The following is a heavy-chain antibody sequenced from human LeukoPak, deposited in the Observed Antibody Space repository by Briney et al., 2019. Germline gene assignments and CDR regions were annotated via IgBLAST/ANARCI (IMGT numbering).Heavy chain of an antibody. J-gene: IGHJ6*03. V-gene: IGHV4-4*07. Sequence: SETLSLTCTVSGGSISSYYWSWIRQPAGKGLEWIGRIYTSGSTNYNPSLKSRVTMSVDTSKNQFSLKLSSVTAADTAVYYCARDGAPSYCSSTSCYGSQAYYYMDVWGKGTTVTVSS. CDR1: GGSISSYY. CDR3: ARDGAPSYCSSTSCYGSQAYYYMDV. CDR2: IYTSGST. D-gene: IGHD2-2*01.